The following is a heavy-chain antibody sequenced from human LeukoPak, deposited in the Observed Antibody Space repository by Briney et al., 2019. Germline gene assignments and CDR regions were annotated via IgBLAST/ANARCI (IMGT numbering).Heavy chain of an antibody. CDR1: GFTFSSYG. V-gene: IGHV3-30*18. CDR3: ANRKWLLRGYFDY. J-gene: IGHJ4*02. CDR2: ISYDGSNK. D-gene: IGHD3-22*01. Sequence: GGSLRLSCAASGFTFSSYGMHWIRQAPGKGLEWVAVISYDGSNKYYADSVKGRFTISRDNSKNTLYLQMNSLRAEDTAVYYCANRKWLLRGYFDYWGQGTLVTVSS.